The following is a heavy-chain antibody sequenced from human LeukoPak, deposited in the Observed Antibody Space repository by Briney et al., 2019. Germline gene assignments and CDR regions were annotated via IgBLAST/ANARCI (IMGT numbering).Heavy chain of an antibody. Sequence: GGSLRLSCAASGFTFSSYSMNWVRQAPGKGLEWVSYISSSSSTIYYADSVKGRFTISRDNAKNSLYLQMNSLRAEDTAVYYCARDNYYDSSGYFPYGWFDPWGQGTLVTVSS. CDR1: GFTFSSYS. V-gene: IGHV3-48*04. CDR2: ISSSSSTI. J-gene: IGHJ5*02. CDR3: ARDNYYDSSGYFPYGWFDP. D-gene: IGHD3-22*01.